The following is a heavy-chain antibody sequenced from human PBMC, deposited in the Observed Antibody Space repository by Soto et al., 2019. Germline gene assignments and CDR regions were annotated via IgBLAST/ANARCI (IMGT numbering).Heavy chain of an antibody. CDR3: AKLVSDSPYDSNANGAFDI. CDR1: GFTFSSYA. V-gene: IGHV3-23*01. D-gene: IGHD3-22*01. J-gene: IGHJ3*02. Sequence: GGSLRLSCAASGFTFSSYAMSWVRQAPGKGLEWVSAISGSGGSTYYADSVKGRFTISRVNSKNTLYLQMNSLRAEDTAVYYCAKLVSDSPYDSNANGAFDIWGQGTMVTVSS. CDR2: ISGSGGST.